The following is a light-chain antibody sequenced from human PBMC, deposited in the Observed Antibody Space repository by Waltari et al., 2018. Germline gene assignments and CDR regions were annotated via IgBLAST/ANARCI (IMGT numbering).Light chain of an antibody. V-gene: IGLV3-21*04. CDR3: QVWDDSNNSGV. CDR1: NIASKS. J-gene: IGLJ2*01. CDR2: YDS. Sequence: SYVLTQTPSVSLAPGQTTRLTCGGTNIASKSVHWYQLQPGQAPVLVMFYDSDRPPGIPDRFSGSNSGNTATLTISRVEDEDEADYFCQVWDDSNNSGVFGGGTKLTVL.